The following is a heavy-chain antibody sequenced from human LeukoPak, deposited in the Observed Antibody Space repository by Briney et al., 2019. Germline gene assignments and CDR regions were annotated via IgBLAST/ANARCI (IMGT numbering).Heavy chain of an antibody. J-gene: IGHJ4*02. Sequence: GGSLRLSCAASGFTFDDYTMHWVRQAPGKGLEWVSLISWDAGRTYYADSVKGRFTISRDNSKNSLYLQMNSLRTEDTALYYCAKVDTTLDPFDHWGQGTLVTVCS. D-gene: IGHD5-18*01. CDR1: GFTFDDYT. CDR2: ISWDAGRT. V-gene: IGHV3-43*01. CDR3: AKVDTTLDPFDH.